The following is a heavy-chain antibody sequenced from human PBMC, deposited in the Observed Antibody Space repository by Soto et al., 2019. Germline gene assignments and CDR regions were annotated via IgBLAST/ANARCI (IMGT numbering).Heavy chain of an antibody. J-gene: IGHJ6*02. Sequence: GELMKISCRGSGYSFTTYWIAWVSQMPGKCLEWMGIIYPGDSDTRYSPSFQGQVTISADKSISTAYLQWSSLKASDTAMYYCARRTAAGKGYYYYYGMDVWGQGTTVTVSS. V-gene: IGHV5-51*01. D-gene: IGHD6-13*01. CDR1: GYSFTTYW. CDR3: ARRTAAGKGYYYYYGMDV. CDR2: IYPGDSDT.